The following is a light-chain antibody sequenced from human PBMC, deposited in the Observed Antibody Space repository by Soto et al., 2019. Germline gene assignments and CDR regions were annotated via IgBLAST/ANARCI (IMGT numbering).Light chain of an antibody. J-gene: IGLJ3*02. CDR1: SGHSDYA. CDR3: QAWGTGGV. V-gene: IGLV4-69*01. Sequence: QLVLTQSPSASASPGASVKLTCTLSSGHSDYAIAWHQQQPEKGPRYLMKVTSDGSHTKGDGIPDRFSGSSPGADRYLTISSLRSDDEADYYCQAWGTGGVFGGGTQLTVL. CDR2: VTSDGSH.